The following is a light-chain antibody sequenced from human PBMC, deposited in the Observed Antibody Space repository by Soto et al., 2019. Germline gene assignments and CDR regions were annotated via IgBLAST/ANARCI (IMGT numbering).Light chain of an antibody. CDR1: QSLLHSSGSNF. CDR2: LGS. V-gene: IGKV2-28*01. Sequence: EIVMTQSPLSLPVTPGAPASISCRSSQSLLHSSGSNFLDWYLQKPGQSPQLLIYLGSNRASVVPDRFSGSGSGTDFTLKLSIVEAEDVGVYYCMQVLQAPLSFGGGTRVEIK. J-gene: IGKJ4*01. CDR3: MQVLQAPLS.